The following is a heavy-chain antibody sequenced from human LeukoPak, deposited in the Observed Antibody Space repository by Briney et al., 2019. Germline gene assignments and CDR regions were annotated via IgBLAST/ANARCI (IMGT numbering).Heavy chain of an antibody. CDR1: GYTFSSYY. CDR3: ARSSSGAHYFDY. CDR2: INPSGGST. V-gene: IGHV1-46*01. D-gene: IGHD6-25*01. J-gene: IGHJ4*02. Sequence: ASVKVSCKASGYTFSSYYMHWVRQAPGQGLEWMGIINPSGGSTSYAQKFQGRVTMTRDTSTSTVYMELSSLRSEDTAVYYCARSSSGAHYFDYWGQGTLVTVSS.